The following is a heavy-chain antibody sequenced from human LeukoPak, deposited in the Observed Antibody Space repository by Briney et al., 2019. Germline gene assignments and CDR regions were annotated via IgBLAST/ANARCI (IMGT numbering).Heavy chain of an antibody. CDR2: INHSGST. J-gene: IGHJ6*03. CDR1: GGSFSGYY. D-gene: IGHD2-2*01. V-gene: IGHV4-34*01. CDR3: ARVAPDTIYYYYCMDV. Sequence: RASETLSLTCAVYGGSFSGYYWSWIRQPPGKGLEWIGEINHSGSTNYNPSLKSRVTISVDTSKNQFSLKLSSVTAADTAVYYCARVAPDTIYYYYCMDVWGKGTTVTVSS.